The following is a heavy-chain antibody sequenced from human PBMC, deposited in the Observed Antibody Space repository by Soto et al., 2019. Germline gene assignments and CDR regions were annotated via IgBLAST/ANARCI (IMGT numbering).Heavy chain of an antibody. Sequence: GESLKISCKGPGYSFTSYWIGWVRQMPGKGLEWMGIIYPDDSDTRYSPSFQGQVTISADKSISTAYLQWSSLKASDTAMYFCARPFETSGWVDYWGQGTRVTVSS. J-gene: IGHJ4*02. D-gene: IGHD6-19*01. CDR3: ARPFETSGWVDY. CDR1: GYSFTSYW. V-gene: IGHV5-51*01. CDR2: IYPDDSDT.